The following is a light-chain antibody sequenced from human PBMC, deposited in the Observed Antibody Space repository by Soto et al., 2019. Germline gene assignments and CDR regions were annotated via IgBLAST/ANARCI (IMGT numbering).Light chain of an antibody. CDR2: GAS. CDR3: QQYYDWPIT. Sequence: EVVLTQSPVTLSLSPGERATLSCRASQSVSSYLAWYQQRPGQAPRLLIYGASTRATGIPARFSGSGSGTEFTLTISSLQSEDFAVYYCQQYYDWPITFGQGTRLEIK. J-gene: IGKJ5*01. V-gene: IGKV3-15*01. CDR1: QSVSSY.